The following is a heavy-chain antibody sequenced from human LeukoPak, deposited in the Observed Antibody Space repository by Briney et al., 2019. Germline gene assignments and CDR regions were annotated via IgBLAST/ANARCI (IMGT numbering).Heavy chain of an antibody. CDR3: ARSMVRGPKGMDV. J-gene: IGHJ6*02. V-gene: IGHV1-8*02. D-gene: IGHD3-10*01. Sequence: ASVKVSCKTSGYTFSDYYIHWVRQAPGQGLEWMGRMNPNSGNTGYAQKFQGRVTMTRNTSISTAYMELSSLRSEDTAVYYCARSMVRGPKGMDVWGQGTTVAVSS. CDR1: GYTFSDYY. CDR2: MNPNSGNT.